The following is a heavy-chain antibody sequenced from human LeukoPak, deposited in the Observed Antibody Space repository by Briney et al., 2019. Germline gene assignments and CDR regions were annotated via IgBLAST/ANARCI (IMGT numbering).Heavy chain of an antibody. CDR2: IVVGSGNT. D-gene: IGHD3-22*01. CDR1: GFTFTSSA. CDR3: AADFGSYYYDSSGYNYYGMDV. V-gene: IGHV1-58*01. Sequence: GASVKVSCKASGFTFTSSAVQWVRQARGQRLEWIGWIVVGSGNTNYAQKFHERVTITRDMSTSTAYMELSSLRSEDTAVYYCAADFGSYYYDSSGYNYYGMDVWGQGTTVTVSS. J-gene: IGHJ6*02.